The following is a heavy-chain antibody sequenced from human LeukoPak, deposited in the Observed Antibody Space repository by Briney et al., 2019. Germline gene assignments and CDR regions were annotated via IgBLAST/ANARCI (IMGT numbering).Heavy chain of an antibody. V-gene: IGHV3-23*01. CDR1: GFTFSDYS. D-gene: IGHD5-12*01. CDR2: ISGSGGST. J-gene: IGHJ4*02. Sequence: GGSLRLSCAASGFTFSDYSMNWVRQAPGKGLEWVSAISGSGGSTYYADSVKGRFTISRDNSKNTLYLQMNSLRAEDTAVYYCAKVPRRGYYYFDYWGQGALVTVSS. CDR3: AKVPRRGYYYFDY.